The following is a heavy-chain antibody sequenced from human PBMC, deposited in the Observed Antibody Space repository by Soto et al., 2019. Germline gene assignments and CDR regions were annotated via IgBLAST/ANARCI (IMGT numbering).Heavy chain of an antibody. D-gene: IGHD2-21*01. CDR1: GGSVSSGSYY. CDR3: ARVGAYYQSLDP. J-gene: IGHJ5*02. V-gene: IGHV4-61*01. CDR2: IYYSGST. Sequence: SETLSLTCTVSGGSVSSGSYYWSWIRQPPGKGLEWIGYIYYSGSTNYNPSLKSRVTISVDTSKNQFSLKLSSVTAAYTAVYYCARVGAYYQSLDPWGQGTVVTVSS.